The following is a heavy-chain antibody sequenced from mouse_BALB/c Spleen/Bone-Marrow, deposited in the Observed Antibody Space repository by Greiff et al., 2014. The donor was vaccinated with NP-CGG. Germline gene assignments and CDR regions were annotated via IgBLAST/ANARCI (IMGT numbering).Heavy chain of an antibody. CDR2: IFPGNGTT. J-gene: IGHJ2*01. Sequence: VQLQQSGAELVKPGASVKLSCKTSGYTFTSYWIHWVKQRPGQGLGWIGEIFPGNGTTYYNEKFKDKATLTIDTSSSTAYMQLNSLSSEDSAVYFVARKGISTVIATAYYFDYWGQGSTLTVSS. CDR1: GYTFTSYW. D-gene: IGHD2-4*01. V-gene: IGHV1S132*01. CDR3: ARKGISTVIATAYYFDY.